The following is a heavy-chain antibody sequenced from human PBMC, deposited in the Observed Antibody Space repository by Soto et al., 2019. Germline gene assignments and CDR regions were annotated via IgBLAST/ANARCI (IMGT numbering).Heavy chain of an antibody. J-gene: IGHJ4*02. D-gene: IGHD6-19*01. V-gene: IGHV3-23*01. CDR2: ISGSGGHS. Sequence: GGSLRLSCAASGFTFNDYAMAWVRQAPGKGLEWVSSISGSGGHSSYADSVRGRFTISRDNVNSILSLDMSDLSAEDTAVYYCAKDCRRLAVAGSAFDSWGQGTLVTVS. CDR3: AKDCRRLAVAGSAFDS. CDR1: GFTFNDYA.